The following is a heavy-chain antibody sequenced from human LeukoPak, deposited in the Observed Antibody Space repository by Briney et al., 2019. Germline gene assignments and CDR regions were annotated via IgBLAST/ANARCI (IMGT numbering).Heavy chain of an antibody. CDR1: GFTFSSYS. CDR3: ARPLEGTGGNWYFDL. V-gene: IGHV3-21*01. CDR2: ISSSSSYI. J-gene: IGHJ2*01. Sequence: GGSLRLSCAASGFTFSSYSMNWVRQAPGKGLEWVSSISSSSSYIYYADSVKGRFTISRDNAKNSLYLQMNSLRAEDTAVYYCARPLEGTGGNWYFDLWGRGTLVTVSS. D-gene: IGHD1-14*01.